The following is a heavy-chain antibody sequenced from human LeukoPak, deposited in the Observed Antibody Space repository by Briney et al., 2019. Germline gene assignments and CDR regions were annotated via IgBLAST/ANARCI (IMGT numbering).Heavy chain of an antibody. CDR3: AKDLAVGTTPRVYAFDV. D-gene: IGHD1-26*01. CDR1: GFTFNDYA. J-gene: IGHJ3*01. Sequence: GRSLTLPCAASGFTFNDYAMHWVRQVPGKGLEWVGGVNRNSDTIAYGDSVKGRFTISRDSARNSLYLQMNSVRTEDTALYYCAKDLAVGTTPRVYAFDVWGQGTMVTVS. V-gene: IGHV3-9*01. CDR2: VNRNSDTI.